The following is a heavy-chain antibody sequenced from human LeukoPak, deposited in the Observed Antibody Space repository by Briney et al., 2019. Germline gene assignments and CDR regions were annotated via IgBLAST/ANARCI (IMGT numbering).Heavy chain of an antibody. J-gene: IGHJ6*02. CDR2: ISYDGSNK. V-gene: IGHV3-30*04. CDR1: GFTFSSYA. D-gene: IGHD5/OR15-5a*01. CDR3: ARGISLGRSVHYYYGMDV. Sequence: GRSLRLSCAASGFTFSSYAMRWVRQAPGKGLEWVAVISYDGSNKYYADSVKGRFTISRDNSKNTLYLQMNSLRAEDTAVYYCARGISLGRSVHYYYGMDVWGQGTTVTVSS.